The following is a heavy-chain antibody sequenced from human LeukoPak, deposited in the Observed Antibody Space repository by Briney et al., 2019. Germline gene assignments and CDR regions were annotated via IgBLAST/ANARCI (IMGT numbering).Heavy chain of an antibody. CDR1: GFMFSNFA. J-gene: IGHJ4*02. CDR2: IYYSGGNT. CDR3: AKDQGQAVVPRRFDY. V-gene: IGHV3-23*01. D-gene: IGHD2-2*01. Sequence: GGSLRLSCAASGFMFSNFAMSWVRQAPGKGLEWVSTIYYSGGNTYSADSVKGRFTISRDNAKNTLYLQMNSLRVEDTAVYYCAKDQGQAVVPRRFDYWGQGTLDTVSS.